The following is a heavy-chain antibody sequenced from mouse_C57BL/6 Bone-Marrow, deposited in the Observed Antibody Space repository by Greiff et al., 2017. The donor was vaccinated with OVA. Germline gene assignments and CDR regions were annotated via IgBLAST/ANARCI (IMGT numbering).Heavy chain of an antibody. V-gene: IGHV3-6*01. J-gene: IGHJ3*01. CDR3: ARGTYYYGSSPFAY. CDR2: ISYDGSN. D-gene: IGHD1-1*01. CDR1: GYSITSGYY. Sequence: VQLQQSGPGLVKPSQSLSLTCSVTGYSITSGYYWNWIRQFPGNKLEWMGYISYDGSNNYNPSLKNRISITRDTSKNQFFLKLNSVTTEDTATYYCARGTYYYGSSPFAYWGQGTLVTVSA.